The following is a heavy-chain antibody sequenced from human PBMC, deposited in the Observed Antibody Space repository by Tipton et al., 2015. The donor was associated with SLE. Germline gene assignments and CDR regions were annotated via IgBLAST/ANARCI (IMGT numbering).Heavy chain of an antibody. Sequence: QLVQSGAEVKKPGASVKVSCKASGYTFTSYGISWVRQAPGQGLEWMGWISAYNGNTNYAQKLQGRVTMTTDTSTSTAYMELRSLRSDDTAVYYCARSNYGFWSGYYTGIDYFDYWGQGTLVTVSS. J-gene: IGHJ4*02. CDR1: GYTFTSYG. D-gene: IGHD3-3*01. CDR3: ARSNYGFWSGYYTGIDYFDY. V-gene: IGHV1-18*01. CDR2: ISAYNGNT.